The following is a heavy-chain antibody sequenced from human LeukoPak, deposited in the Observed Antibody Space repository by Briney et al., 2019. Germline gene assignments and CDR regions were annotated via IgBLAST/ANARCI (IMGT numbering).Heavy chain of an antibody. J-gene: IGHJ4*02. Sequence: PSETLSLTCTVSGGSISSGGYHWSWIRQPPGKGLEWIGYIYHSGSTYYNPSLKSRVTISVDRSKNQFSLKLSSVTAADTAVYYCARDLKVFGVVMDYWGQGTLVTVSS. CDR1: GGSISSGGYH. CDR2: IYHSGST. D-gene: IGHD3-3*01. V-gene: IGHV4-30-2*01. CDR3: ARDLKVFGVVMDY.